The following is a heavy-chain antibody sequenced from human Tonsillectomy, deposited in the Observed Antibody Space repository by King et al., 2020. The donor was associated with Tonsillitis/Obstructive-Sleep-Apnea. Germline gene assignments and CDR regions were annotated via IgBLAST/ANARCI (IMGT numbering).Heavy chain of an antibody. CDR1: GGTFSSYA. D-gene: IGHD2-2*01. CDR3: ARGDIVVVSAAMRSWFDP. CDR2: IIPIFGTA. J-gene: IGHJ5*02. Sequence: QLVQSGAEVKKPGSSVKVTCKASGGTFSSYAISWVRQAPGQGLEWMGGIIPIFGTANYAQKFQGRVTITADESTSTVYMELSSLRCEDTAVYYCARGDIVVVSAAMRSWFDPWGQGTLVTVSS. V-gene: IGHV1-69*01.